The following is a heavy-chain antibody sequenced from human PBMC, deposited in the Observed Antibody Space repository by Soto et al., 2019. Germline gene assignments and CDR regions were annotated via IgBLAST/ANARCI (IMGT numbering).Heavy chain of an antibody. V-gene: IGHV1-69*12. CDR1: GGTFSSYA. J-gene: IGHJ4*02. Sequence: QVQLVQSGAEVKKPGSSVKVSCKASGGTFSSYAISWVRQAPGQGLEWMGGIIPIFGTANYAQKFQGRVTITADESTSTAYMELSSLRSEDTAVYYCARGPRSYYDFWSGYPPLDYWGQGTLVTVSS. CDR3: ARGPRSYYDFWSGYPPLDY. D-gene: IGHD3-3*01. CDR2: IIPIFGTA.